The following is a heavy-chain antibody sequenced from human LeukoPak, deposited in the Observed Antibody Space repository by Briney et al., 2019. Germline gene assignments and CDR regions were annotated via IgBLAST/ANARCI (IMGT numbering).Heavy chain of an antibody. D-gene: IGHD2-21*02. Sequence: GRSLRLSCAVSGFTFSSYGMHWVRQAPGKGLEWVAVISYDGRNKYYADSVKGRFTISRDNSKNTLYLQMNSLRAEDTAVYYCAKDRSSACGGDCYPDYWGQGTLVTVSS. V-gene: IGHV3-30*18. J-gene: IGHJ4*02. CDR3: AKDRSSACGGDCYPDY. CDR1: GFTFSSYG. CDR2: ISYDGRNK.